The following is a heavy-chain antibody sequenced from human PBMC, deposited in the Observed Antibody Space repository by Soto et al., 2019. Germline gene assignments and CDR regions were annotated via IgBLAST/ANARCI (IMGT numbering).Heavy chain of an antibody. CDR1: GYDFNKHW. Sequence: PGESLKTSCRSSGYDFNKHWFGWVRQLPGRGLEWVGIMYPGDSDTRLHPSLQGHVTLSADVTVSTAFLQWRTLKTTDSGMYFCEWLPGDCRKTCCYYADYWGQGTSVTVSS. D-gene: IGHD3-22*01. V-gene: IGHV5-51*01. J-gene: IGHJ4*02. CDR3: EWLPGDCRKTCCYYADY. CDR2: MYPGDSDT.